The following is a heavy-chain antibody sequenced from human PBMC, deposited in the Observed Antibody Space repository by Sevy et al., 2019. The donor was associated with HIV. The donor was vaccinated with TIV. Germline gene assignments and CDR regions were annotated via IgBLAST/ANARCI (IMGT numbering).Heavy chain of an antibody. D-gene: IGHD3-3*01. CDR3: ARRGITIFGVLTFDI. CDR2: IVPKFDTA. Sequence: ASMKVSCKASGDTFNTYAIVWVREAPGQGLEWMGGIVPKFDTANYAQKFQGKVTMTADESTSTAYMELSSLRSEDTSVYYCARRGITIFGVLTFDIWGQGTTVTVSS. V-gene: IGHV1-69*13. CDR1: GDTFNTYA. J-gene: IGHJ3*02.